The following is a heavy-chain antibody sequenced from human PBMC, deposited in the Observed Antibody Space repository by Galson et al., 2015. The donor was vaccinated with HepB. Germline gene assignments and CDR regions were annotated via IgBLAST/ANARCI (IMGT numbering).Heavy chain of an antibody. J-gene: IGHJ5*02. D-gene: IGHD2-8*01. Sequence: SVKVSCKASGYTFTSYDINWVRQATGQGLEWMGWMNPNSGNTGYAQKFQGRVTMTRNTSISTAYMELSSLRSEDTAVYYCARGDIVLMVYDRHNWFDPWGQGTLVTVSS. CDR2: MNPNSGNT. CDR3: ARGDIVLMVYDRHNWFDP. CDR1: GYTFTSYD. V-gene: IGHV1-8*01.